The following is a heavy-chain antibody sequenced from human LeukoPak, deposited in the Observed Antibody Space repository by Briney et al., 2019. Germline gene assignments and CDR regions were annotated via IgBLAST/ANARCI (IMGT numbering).Heavy chain of an antibody. V-gene: IGHV3-7*01. J-gene: IGHJ3*02. Sequence: PGGSLRLSCAASGFTFSSYWMSWVRQAPGKELEWVANIKQDGSEKYYVDSVKGRFTVSRDNAKNSLYLQMNSLRAEDTAVYYCAREERKFDSSGWYEFAFDIWGQGTMVTVSS. CDR3: AREERKFDSSGWYEFAFDI. CDR1: GFTFSSYW. D-gene: IGHD6-19*01. CDR2: IKQDGSEK.